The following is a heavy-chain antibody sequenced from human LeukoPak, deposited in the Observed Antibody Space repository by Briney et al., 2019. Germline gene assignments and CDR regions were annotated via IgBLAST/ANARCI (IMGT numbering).Heavy chain of an antibody. Sequence: SGRSLRLSCAASGFTFSNYGMHWVRQAPGKGLEWVTVIAYDGSNEYYADSVRGRFTISRDNSKNTLYLQMNSLRADDTAVYYCAKDFGGGGRGNYYYYYGMDVWGQGTPVTVSS. D-gene: IGHD3-16*01. CDR3: AKDFGGGGRGNYYYYYGMDV. CDR2: IAYDGSNE. CDR1: GFTFSNYG. J-gene: IGHJ6*02. V-gene: IGHV3-30*18.